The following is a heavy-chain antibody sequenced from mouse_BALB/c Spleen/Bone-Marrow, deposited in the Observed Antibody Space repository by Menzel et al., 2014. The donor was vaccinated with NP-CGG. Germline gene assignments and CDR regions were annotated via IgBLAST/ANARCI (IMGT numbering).Heavy chain of an antibody. CDR1: GFTFSSYY. Sequence: EVQLQQSGGGLVKLGGSLKLPCAASGFTFSSYYMSWVRQTPEKRLELVAAINSNGGSTYYPDTVKGRFTISRDNAKNTLYLQMSSLKSEDTALYYCARLGNDDAMDYWGQGTSVTVSS. CDR2: INSNGGST. CDR3: ARLGNDDAMDY. J-gene: IGHJ4*01. D-gene: IGHD2-12*01. V-gene: IGHV5-6-2*01.